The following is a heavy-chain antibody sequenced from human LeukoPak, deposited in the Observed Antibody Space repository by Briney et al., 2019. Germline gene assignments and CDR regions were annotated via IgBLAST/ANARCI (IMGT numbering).Heavy chain of an antibody. Sequence: GASVKVSCKASGGTFSSYAISWVRQAPGQGLEWMGGIIPIFGTANYAQKFQGRVTITADESTSTAYMELSSLRSEDTAVYYCARDQDYYGSGSYGPDHWGQGILVTVSS. V-gene: IGHV1-69*13. D-gene: IGHD3-10*01. J-gene: IGHJ5*02. CDR2: IIPIFGTA. CDR3: ARDQDYYGSGSYGPDH. CDR1: GGTFSSYA.